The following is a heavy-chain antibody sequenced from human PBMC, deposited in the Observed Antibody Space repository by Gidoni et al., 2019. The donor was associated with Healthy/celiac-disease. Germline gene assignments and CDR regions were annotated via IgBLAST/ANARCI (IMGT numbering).Heavy chain of an antibody. Sequence: QVQLVQSGAEVKKPGSSVKVSCKASGGTFSSYAISWVRQAPGQGLEWMGGILPICGKANYAQKFQGRVTINADKSTSTAYMELSSLRSEDTGVYYCARGRFLEWSTSNWGQGTLVTVSS. V-gene: IGHV1-69*06. CDR2: ILPICGKA. J-gene: IGHJ4*02. D-gene: IGHD3-3*01. CDR3: ARGRFLEWSTSN. CDR1: GGTFSSYA.